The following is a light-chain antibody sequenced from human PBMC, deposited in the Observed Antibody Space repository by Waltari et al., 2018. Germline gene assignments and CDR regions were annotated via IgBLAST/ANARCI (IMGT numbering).Light chain of an antibody. CDR1: QSVSSSY. CDR2: GAS. CDR3: QQYGSSPPYT. Sequence: VLTQSPGTLSLSPGERATLSCRASQSVSSSYLAWYQQKPGQAPRLLIYGASSRATGIPDRFSGSGSGTDFTLTISRLEPEDFAVYYCQQYGSSPPYTFGQGTKLEIK. J-gene: IGKJ2*01. V-gene: IGKV3-20*01.